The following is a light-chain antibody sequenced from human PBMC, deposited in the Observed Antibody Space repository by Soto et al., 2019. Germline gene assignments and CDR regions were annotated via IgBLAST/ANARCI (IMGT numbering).Light chain of an antibody. CDR2: DVS. V-gene: IGLV2-11*01. Sequence: QSALTQPRSVSGSPGQSVTISCTGTSSDVGGYNYVSWYQQHPGKAPELMIFDVSRRPSGVPDRFSGSKSGNTASLTISGLQAEDEADYYCYSYVHNDIWVFGGGTKVTVL. CDR3: YSYVHNDIWV. J-gene: IGLJ3*02. CDR1: SSDVGGYNY.